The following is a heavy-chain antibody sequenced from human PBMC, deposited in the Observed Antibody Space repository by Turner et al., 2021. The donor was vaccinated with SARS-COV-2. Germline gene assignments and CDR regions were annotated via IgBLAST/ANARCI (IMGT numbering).Heavy chain of an antibody. D-gene: IGHD5-18*01. CDR1: GFTVSSNY. CDR3: ARVGSYGRRDVDY. V-gene: IGHV3-53*01. CDR2: IYSGGST. J-gene: IGHJ4*02. Sequence: EVQLVESGGGLIQPGGSLRLSCAASGFTVSSNYMSWVRQAPGKGRDWVSVIYSGGSTYYADSVKGRFTISRDNSKNTLYLQMNSLRAEDTAVYYCARVGSYGRRDVDYWGQGTLVTVSS.